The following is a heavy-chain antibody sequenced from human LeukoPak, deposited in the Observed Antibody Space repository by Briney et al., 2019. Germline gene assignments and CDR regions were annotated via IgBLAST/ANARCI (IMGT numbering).Heavy chain of an antibody. CDR3: ATIRSYYDSSGYPPEFDY. Sequence: GASVKVSCKASGGTFSSYAISWVRQAPGQGLEWMGRIIPILGIANYAQKFQGRVTITADKSTSTAHMELSSLRSEDTAVYYCATIRSYYDSSGYPPEFDYWGQGTLVTVSS. CDR2: IIPILGIA. CDR1: GGTFSSYA. J-gene: IGHJ4*02. V-gene: IGHV1-69*04. D-gene: IGHD3-22*01.